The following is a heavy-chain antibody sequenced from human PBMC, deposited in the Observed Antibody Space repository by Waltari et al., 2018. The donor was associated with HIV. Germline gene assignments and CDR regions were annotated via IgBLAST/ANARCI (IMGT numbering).Heavy chain of an antibody. CDR3: ARVPTYSSGWFPLIDFDY. D-gene: IGHD6-19*01. Sequence: QVHLQQWGAGLLKPSETLSLTCAVYGGSFSDYYWSWIRQPPGKGLEWIGEINHSGSTNYNPSLKSRVTMSLDTSKNHFSLKLSSVTAADTAVYYCARVPTYSSGWFPLIDFDYWGQGTLVTVSS. CDR2: INHSGST. J-gene: IGHJ4*02. V-gene: IGHV4-34*01. CDR1: GGSFSDYY.